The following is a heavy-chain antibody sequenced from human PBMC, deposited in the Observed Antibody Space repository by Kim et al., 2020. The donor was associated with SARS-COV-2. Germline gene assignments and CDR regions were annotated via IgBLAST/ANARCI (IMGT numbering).Heavy chain of an antibody. D-gene: IGHD1-26*01. CDR1: GFTFSSYG. J-gene: IGHJ6*02. V-gene: IGHV3-33*01. CDR3: AREMESSSGREGSYYYDGTGV. Sequence: GGSLRLSCAASGFTFSSYGMHWVRQAPGKGLEWVAVIWNDGSNKYYADSVKGRFTISRDNSKNTLYLQMNSLRAEDTAVYYCAREMESSSGREGSYYYDGTGVWGQGTTVTVS. CDR2: IWNDGSNK.